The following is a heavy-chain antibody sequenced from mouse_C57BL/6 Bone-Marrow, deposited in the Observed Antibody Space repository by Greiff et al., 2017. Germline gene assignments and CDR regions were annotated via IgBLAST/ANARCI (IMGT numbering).Heavy chain of an antibody. D-gene: IGHD2-3*01. Sequence: QVQLQQPGAELVKPGASVKLSCKASGYTFTSYWMHWVKQRPGQGLEWIGMIHPNSGSTNYNEKFKSKATLTVDKSSSTAYMQLSSLRSEDSAVYYCASDPLDGYYLHFFGYWGQGTLVTVSA. CDR2: IHPNSGST. CDR3: ASDPLDGYYLHFFGY. CDR1: GYTFTSYW. J-gene: IGHJ3*01. V-gene: IGHV1-64*01.